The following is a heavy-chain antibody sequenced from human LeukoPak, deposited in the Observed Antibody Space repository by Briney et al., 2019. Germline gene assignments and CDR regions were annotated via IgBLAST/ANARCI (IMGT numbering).Heavy chain of an antibody. CDR3: ARSYSSSWTSFDY. D-gene: IGHD6-13*01. CDR1: GGSTSSYY. Sequence: SSETPSLTCTVSGGSTSSYYWNWIRQPAGKGLEWIGRIYTSGSTNYNPSLKSRVTMSVDTSKNQFSLKLSSVTAADTAVYYCARSYSSSWTSFDYWGQGSLVTVSS. V-gene: IGHV4-4*07. J-gene: IGHJ4*02. CDR2: IYTSGST.